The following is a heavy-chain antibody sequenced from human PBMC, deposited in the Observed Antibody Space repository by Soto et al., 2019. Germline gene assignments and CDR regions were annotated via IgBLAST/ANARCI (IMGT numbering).Heavy chain of an antibody. Sequence: PGVSLRLSCAASGFTFSSYGMHWVRQAPGKGLEWVAVIWYDGSNKYYADSVKGRFTISRDNSKNTLYLQMNSLRAEDTAVYYCARDLGVKDVWGQGTTVTVSS. CDR2: IWYDGSNK. CDR1: GFTFSSYG. CDR3: ARDLGVKDV. J-gene: IGHJ6*02. D-gene: IGHD6-13*01. V-gene: IGHV3-33*01.